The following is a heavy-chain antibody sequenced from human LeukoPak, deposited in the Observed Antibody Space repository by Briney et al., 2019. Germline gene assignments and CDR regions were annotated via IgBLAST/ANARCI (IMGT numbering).Heavy chain of an antibody. D-gene: IGHD6-6*01. Sequence: GGSLRLSCAASGFTFSNSAMNWVRQAPGKGLEWVSAISGSGGSTYYADSVKGRFTISRDNSKNTLYLQMNSLRAEDTAVYYCARDSYSSSPNWFDPWGQGTLVTVS. J-gene: IGHJ5*02. CDR1: GFTFSNSA. CDR3: ARDSYSSSPNWFDP. V-gene: IGHV3-23*01. CDR2: ISGSGGST.